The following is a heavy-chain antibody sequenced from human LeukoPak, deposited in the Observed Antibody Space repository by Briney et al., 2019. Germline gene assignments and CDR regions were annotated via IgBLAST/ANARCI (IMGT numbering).Heavy chain of an antibody. V-gene: IGHV3-48*04. CDR3: AGEVRTSFDY. J-gene: IGHJ4*02. D-gene: IGHD1-1*01. Sequence: GGSLRLSCAASGFTFSSYWMSWVRQAPGKGLEWVSYISSSGSTIYYADSVKGRFTISRDNAKNSLYLQMNSLRAEDTAVYYCAGEVRTSFDYWGQGTLVTVSS. CDR2: ISSSGSTI. CDR1: GFTFSSYW.